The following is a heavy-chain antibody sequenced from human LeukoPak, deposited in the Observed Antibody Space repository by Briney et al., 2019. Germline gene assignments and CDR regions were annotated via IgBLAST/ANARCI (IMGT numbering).Heavy chain of an antibody. CDR2: INPSGGST. D-gene: IGHD1-7*01. Sequence: ASVKVSCKASGYSFISYYMHWVRQAPGQGLEWMGIINPSGGSTSYAQKFQGRVTMTRDMSTSTVYMELSSLRSEDTAVYYCARATRTTSSYMDVWGKGTTVTVSS. CDR1: GYSFISYY. V-gene: IGHV1-46*01. CDR3: ARATRTTSSYMDV. J-gene: IGHJ6*03.